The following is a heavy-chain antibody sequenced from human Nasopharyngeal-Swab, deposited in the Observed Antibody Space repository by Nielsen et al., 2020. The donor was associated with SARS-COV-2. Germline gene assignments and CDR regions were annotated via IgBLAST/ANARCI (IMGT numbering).Heavy chain of an antibody. J-gene: IGHJ6*02. V-gene: IGHV4-39*01. CDR1: GGSISSSSYY. CDR2: IYYSGST. CDR3: ARHYYYGMDV. Sequence: SETLSLTCTVSGGSISSSSYYWGWIRQSPGKGLEWIGSIYYSGSTYYNPSLKSRVTISVDTSKNQFSLKLSSVTAADTAVYYCARHYYYGMDVWGQGTTVTVSS.